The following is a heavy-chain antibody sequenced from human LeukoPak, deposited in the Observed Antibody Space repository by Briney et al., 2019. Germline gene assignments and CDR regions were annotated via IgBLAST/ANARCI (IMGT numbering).Heavy chain of an antibody. CDR2: MNPNSGNT. CDR3: TRGSSGRRDN. Sequence: ASVNVSFKSSGYTFTSCDINWVRQATGQGGEWMGWMNPNSGNTGYGQSFQGRITMTRDISIGTAYMELSNLTSEDTAIYYCTRGSSGRRDNWGQGTLVTVSA. D-gene: IGHD6-19*01. V-gene: IGHV1-8*01. J-gene: IGHJ4*02. CDR1: GYTFTSCD.